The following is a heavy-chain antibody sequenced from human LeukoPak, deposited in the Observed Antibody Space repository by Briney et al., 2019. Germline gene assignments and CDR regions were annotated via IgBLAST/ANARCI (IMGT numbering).Heavy chain of an antibody. D-gene: IGHD3-22*01. V-gene: IGHV4-39*07. J-gene: IGHJ4*02. CDR2: MYYSRST. CDR3: ARNYYDSSDYPQYYFDY. Sequence: SETLSLTCTVSGASISSSTDYWGWIRQPPGKGLEWIGSMYYSRSTYYNPSLKSRVTMSVDRSRNQFSLQLSSVTAADTAVYYCARNYYDSSDYPQYYFDYWGQGTLVTVSS. CDR1: GASISSSTDY.